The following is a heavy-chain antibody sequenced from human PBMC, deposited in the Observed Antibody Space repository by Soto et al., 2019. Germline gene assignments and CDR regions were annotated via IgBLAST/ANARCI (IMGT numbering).Heavy chain of an antibody. J-gene: IGHJ6*02. D-gene: IGHD6-13*01. CDR2: IDPSDSYT. V-gene: IGHV5-10-1*03. CDR3: ARVAAAGTFDYYYYGMDV. Sequence: EVQLVQSGAEVKKPGESLRISCKGSGYSFTSYWISWVRQMPGKGLEWMGRIDPSDSYTNYSPSFQGHVTISADKSISTAYLQWSSLKASDTAMYYCARVAAAGTFDYYYYGMDVWGQGTTVTVSS. CDR1: GYSFTSYW.